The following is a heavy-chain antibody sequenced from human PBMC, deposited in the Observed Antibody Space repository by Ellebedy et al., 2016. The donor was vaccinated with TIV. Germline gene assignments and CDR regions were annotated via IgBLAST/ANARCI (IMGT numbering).Heavy chain of an antibody. CDR3: ARTGYYDFWSGYAFHYYYYYMDV. D-gene: IGHD3-3*01. Sequence: GGSLRLSXAASGFTFSSSGMHWVRQAPGKGLEWVAVIWYDGSNKYYADSVKGRFTISRDNSKNTLYVQMNSLRAEDTAVYYCARTGYYDFWSGYAFHYYYYYMDVWGKGTTVTVSS. J-gene: IGHJ6*03. V-gene: IGHV3-33*01. CDR1: GFTFSSSG. CDR2: IWYDGSNK.